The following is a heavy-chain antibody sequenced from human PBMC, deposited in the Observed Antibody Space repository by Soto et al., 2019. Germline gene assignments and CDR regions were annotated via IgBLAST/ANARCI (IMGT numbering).Heavy chain of an antibody. CDR1: RDTFTSYY. CDR3: ARSSGGNFGIIIEGTNWFAP. CDR2: INPHGGST. D-gene: IGHD1-26*01. Sequence: ASVKVSCKAPRDTFTSYYINWVLQAPGQGLEWMGFINPHGGSTAYAQKFKGRVTLTRDTSASTVYMEVSSLTSEDTAMYYCARSSGGNFGIIIEGTNWFAPWGQGTLVTV. V-gene: IGHV1-46*01. J-gene: IGHJ5*02.